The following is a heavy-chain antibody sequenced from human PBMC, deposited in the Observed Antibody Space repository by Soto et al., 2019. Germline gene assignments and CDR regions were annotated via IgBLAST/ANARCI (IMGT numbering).Heavy chain of an antibody. D-gene: IGHD2-15*01. CDR3: AAFVVPASRNTGFDF. CDR2: IFYGGST. V-gene: IGHV4-39*01. Sequence: SETLSLTCIVSGVSIKTNDYYWGWVRQPPGKGLEWIGNIFYGGSTFYNPSLRTRLSISVDTSKNQFSLRLNSVTAADTAVYYCAAFVVPASRNTGFDFWGQGTLVTVSS. J-gene: IGHJ4*02. CDR1: GVSIKTNDYY.